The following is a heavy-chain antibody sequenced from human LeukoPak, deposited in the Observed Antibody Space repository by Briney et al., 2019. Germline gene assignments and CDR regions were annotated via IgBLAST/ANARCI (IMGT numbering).Heavy chain of an antibody. CDR2: IYPGDSDT. D-gene: IGHD2-2*01. J-gene: IGHJ4*02. Sequence: GESLKISCKGSGYSFTSYWIGWVRQMPGKGLEWMGIIYPGDSDTRYSPSFQGQVTISADKSISTTYLQWSSLKASDTAMYYCATPYPREYCSSTTCYFNYWGQGTLVTVSS. V-gene: IGHV5-51*01. CDR3: ATPYPREYCSSTTCYFNY. CDR1: GYSFTSYW.